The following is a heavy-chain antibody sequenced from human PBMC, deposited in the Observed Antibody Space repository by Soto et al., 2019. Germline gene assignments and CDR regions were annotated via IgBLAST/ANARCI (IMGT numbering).Heavy chain of an antibody. J-gene: IGHJ5*02. V-gene: IGHV4-39*01. D-gene: IGHD3-22*01. CDR1: GGSISSSSYY. CDR2: IYYSGST. CDR3: ARHASGLKSDWFDP. Sequence: SETLSLTCTVSGGSISSSSYYWGWIRQPPGKGLEWIGSIYYSGSTYYNPSLKSRVTISVDTSKNQFSLKLSSVTAADTAVYYCARHASGLKSDWFDPWGQGTLVTVSS.